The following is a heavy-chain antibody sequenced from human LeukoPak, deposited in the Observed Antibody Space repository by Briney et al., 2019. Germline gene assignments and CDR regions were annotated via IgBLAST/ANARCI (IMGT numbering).Heavy chain of an antibody. V-gene: IGHV3-64*01. D-gene: IGHD3-10*01. J-gene: IGHJ4*02. CDR2: ISSNGGST. CDR1: GFTFSTYA. CDR3: ARDRGSITMVRGVKYLYYFDY. Sequence: PGGSLRLSCAASGFTFSTYAMHWVRQAPGKGLEYVSSISSNGGSTYYANSVKGRFTISRDNAKNSLYLQMNSLRAEDTAVYYCARDRGSITMVRGVKYLYYFDYWGQGTLVTVSS.